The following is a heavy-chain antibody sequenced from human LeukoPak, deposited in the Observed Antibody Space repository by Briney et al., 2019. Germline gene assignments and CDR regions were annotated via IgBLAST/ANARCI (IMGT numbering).Heavy chain of an antibody. CDR2: MSSSGTTI. Sequence: GGSLRLSCAASGFTFSSYEVIWVRQAPGKGLEWVSYMSSSGTTIHYVDSVKGRFRNSRDNAKNTVYLEMNSLRSEDPAVYYCARSLIPLGMDVWGQGTTVTVSS. D-gene: IGHD2-21*01. J-gene: IGHJ6*02. CDR1: GFTFSSYE. V-gene: IGHV3-48*03. CDR3: ARSLIPLGMDV.